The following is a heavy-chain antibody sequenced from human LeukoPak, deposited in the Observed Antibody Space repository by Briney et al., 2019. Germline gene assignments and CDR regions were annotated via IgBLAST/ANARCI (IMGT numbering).Heavy chain of an antibody. CDR1: GYSISSGYL. Sequence: SETLSLTCTVSGYSISSGYLWGWIRLPPGKGLEWIACIYLDGSTYFNPSLKSRVTISVDTSKTQFSLNLNSVNSADTAVYYCGRITHSVDRGVTKLPYIDHWGQGALVTVSS. V-gene: IGHV4-38-2*02. D-gene: IGHD3-10*01. CDR2: IYLDGST. CDR3: GRITHSVDRGVTKLPYIDH. J-gene: IGHJ4*02.